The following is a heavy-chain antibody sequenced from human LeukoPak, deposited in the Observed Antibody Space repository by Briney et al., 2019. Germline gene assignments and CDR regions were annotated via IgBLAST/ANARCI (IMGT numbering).Heavy chain of an antibody. D-gene: IGHD6-6*01. CDR1: GGSVSSSGSY. Sequence: SETLSLTCTVSGGSVSSSGSYWGWLRQPPGKGREGIGSIYYSGNIYNPSLKSRVTISVDTSKNQFSLNLTSVNAADTATHYCARVMAARREDLNWFDPWGPGTLVTVSS. V-gene: IGHV4-39*07. CDR3: ARVMAARREDLNWFDP. CDR2: IYYSGN. J-gene: IGHJ5*02.